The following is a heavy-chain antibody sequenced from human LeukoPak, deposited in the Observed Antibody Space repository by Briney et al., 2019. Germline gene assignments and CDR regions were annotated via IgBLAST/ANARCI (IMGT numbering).Heavy chain of an antibody. CDR2: ISVSGGST. J-gene: IGHJ4*02. CDR1: GFTFSSYS. Sequence: GGSLRLSCAASGFTFSSYSMSWVPQAPGKGLEWVSAISVSGGSTKYADSVKGRFTISRDNSKNTLYLQMNSLRAEDTAIYYCAKEFRPGFDYWGQGTLVTVSS. CDR3: AKEFRPGFDY. V-gene: IGHV3-23*01. D-gene: IGHD6-6*01.